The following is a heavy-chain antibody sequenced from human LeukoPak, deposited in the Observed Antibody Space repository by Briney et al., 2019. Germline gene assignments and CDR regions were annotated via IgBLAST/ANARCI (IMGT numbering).Heavy chain of an antibody. Sequence: GGSLRLSCAVSGFIVSRNYMSWVRQARGKGLEWVSIIYSGGDIYYADSVKGRFTISRDNSNNTLYLQMNSLRADDTGVYYCARDRRYSDSWYFWNWGQGALVTVSS. V-gene: IGHV3-53*01. CDR2: IYSGGDI. J-gene: IGHJ4*02. D-gene: IGHD6-13*01. CDR3: ARDRRYSDSWYFWN. CDR1: GFIVSRNY.